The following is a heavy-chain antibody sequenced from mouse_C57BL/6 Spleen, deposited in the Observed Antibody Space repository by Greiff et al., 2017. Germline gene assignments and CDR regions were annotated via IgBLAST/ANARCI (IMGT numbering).Heavy chain of an antibody. V-gene: IGHV8-12*01. CDR1: GFSLSTSGMG. CDR3: ARSGSYYGSSYWYFDV. Sequence: QVTLKESGPGILQSSQTLSLTCSFSGFSLSTSGMGVSWIRQPSGKGLEWLAHIYWDDDTRYNPSLKSRLTISKDTSRNQVFLKITSVDTADTATYYCARSGSYYGSSYWYFDVWGTGTTVTVSS. CDR2: IYWDDDT. J-gene: IGHJ1*03. D-gene: IGHD1-1*01.